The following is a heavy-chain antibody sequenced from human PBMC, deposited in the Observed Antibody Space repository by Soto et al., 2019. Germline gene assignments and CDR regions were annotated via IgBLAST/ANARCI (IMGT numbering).Heavy chain of an antibody. V-gene: IGHV1-2*04. J-gene: IGHJ4*02. CDR2: INPNSGGT. CDR3: ATRIAVAGWDY. CDR1: GYTFTGYY. D-gene: IGHD6-19*01. Sequence: QVQLVQSGAEVKKPGASVKVSCKASGYTFTGYYMHWVRPAPGQGLEWQGWINPNSGGTNNAPKSQGWATMTRDTSISSAYMELSRLRCDDTAVYYFATRIAVAGWDYWGQGTLVTV.